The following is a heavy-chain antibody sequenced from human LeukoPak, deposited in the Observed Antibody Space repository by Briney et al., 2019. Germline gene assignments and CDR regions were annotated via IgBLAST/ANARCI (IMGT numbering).Heavy chain of an antibody. D-gene: IGHD4-23*01. CDR3: ARVGEGGKGFDN. V-gene: IGHV3-7*01. CDR2: IKDDGSAK. Sequence: GGSLRLSCAASGFTFSSYWMTWVRQAPGKGLEWVAHIKDDGSAKYYEDSVKGRFTISRDDAKNSLYLQMNSLRADDTAVYYCARVGEGGKGFDNWGQGTLVTVSS. J-gene: IGHJ4*02. CDR1: GFTFSSYW.